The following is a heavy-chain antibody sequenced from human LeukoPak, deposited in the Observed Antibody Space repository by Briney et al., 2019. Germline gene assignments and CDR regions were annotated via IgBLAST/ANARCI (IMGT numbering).Heavy chain of an antibody. J-gene: IGHJ4*02. CDR3: ARNPPYCTSTSCYNDY. CDR2: INPNSGGT. D-gene: IGHD2-2*02. V-gene: IGHV1-2*02. Sequence: ASVKVSCKASGYTFTIYYMHWVRQAPGQGLEWMGWINPNSGGTSYAQRFHGRVTMTRDTSISTAYMELSGLTSDDTAVYYCARNPPYCTSTSCYNDYWGQGTLVTVSS. CDR1: GYTFTIYY.